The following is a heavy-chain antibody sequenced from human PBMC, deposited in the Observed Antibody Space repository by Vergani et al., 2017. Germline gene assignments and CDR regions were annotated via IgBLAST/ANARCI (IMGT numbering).Heavy chain of an antibody. Sequence: EVQLVESGGGVVKPGGSLRLSCAASGFSFSSAWMSWVRQAPGKGLEWVGRIKDKGDGGTTDYAEHAKDRFIISRDDSKNMMFLQMDSLKVEDTAVYYFVAPWLYCGQGTLVTVSS. CDR1: GFSFSSAW. CDR3: VAPWLY. V-gene: IGHV3-15*01. D-gene: IGHD2-21*01. J-gene: IGHJ4*02. CDR2: IKDKGDGGTT.